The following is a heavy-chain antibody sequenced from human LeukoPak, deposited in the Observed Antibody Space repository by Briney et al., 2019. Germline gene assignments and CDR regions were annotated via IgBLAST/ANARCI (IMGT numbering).Heavy chain of an antibody. D-gene: IGHD3-9*01. Sequence: GGSLRLSCAASGFTFSSYSMNWVHQAPGKGLEWVSSISSSSSYIYYADSVKGRFTISRDNAKNSLYLQMNSLRAEDTAVYYCARDSDDILTGYSPNWFDPWGQGTLVTVSS. V-gene: IGHV3-21*01. CDR2: ISSSSSYI. J-gene: IGHJ5*02. CDR1: GFTFSSYS. CDR3: ARDSDDILTGYSPNWFDP.